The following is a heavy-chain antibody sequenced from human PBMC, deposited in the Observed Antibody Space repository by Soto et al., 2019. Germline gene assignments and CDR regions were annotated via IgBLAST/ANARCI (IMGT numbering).Heavy chain of an antibody. D-gene: IGHD2-8*01. J-gene: IGHJ4*02. CDR1: GFIFRGRA. CDR3: ARSRNGGVADSFDY. Sequence: QVQLVESGGGVVQPGKSLRVSCVVSGFIFRGRAIHWVRQAPGKGLEWVAAISRDGSIKYYVDSVKGRFTVSRDNSKNAVYLEMNSLRDEDTAVYHCARSRNGGVADSFDYWGQGTLVTVSA. V-gene: IGHV3-30*04. CDR2: ISRDGSIK.